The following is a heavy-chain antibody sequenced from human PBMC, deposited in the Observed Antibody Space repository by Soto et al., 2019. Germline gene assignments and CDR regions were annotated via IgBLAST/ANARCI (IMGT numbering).Heavy chain of an antibody. CDR2: IYWDDAK. J-gene: IGHJ4*02. CDR3: AHSRVYGSGTGY. V-gene: IGHV2-5*02. D-gene: IGHD3-10*01. CDR1: GFSLSTSGVA. Sequence: QITLKESGPTVLKPTQTLTLTCSFSGFSLSTSGVAVTWIRQPPGKALEWLALIYWDDAKHYRPSLRTRLTTXKXXSKNQVVLTMTNMDPVDTATYYCAHSRVYGSGTGYWGQGTLVTVSS.